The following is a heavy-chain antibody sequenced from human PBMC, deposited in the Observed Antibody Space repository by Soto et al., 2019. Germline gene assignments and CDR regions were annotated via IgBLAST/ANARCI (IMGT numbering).Heavy chain of an antibody. Sequence: GGSLRLSCAASGFTFSSYGMHWVRQAPGKGLEWVAVISYDGRNKYYADSVKGRFTISRDNSKNKLYLQMNSLRAEDTAVYYCAKGIGGSMAQYSGMDVWGQGTTVTVSS. D-gene: IGHD2-15*01. CDR3: AKGIGGSMAQYSGMDV. V-gene: IGHV3-30*18. CDR1: GFTFSSYG. J-gene: IGHJ6*02. CDR2: ISYDGRNK.